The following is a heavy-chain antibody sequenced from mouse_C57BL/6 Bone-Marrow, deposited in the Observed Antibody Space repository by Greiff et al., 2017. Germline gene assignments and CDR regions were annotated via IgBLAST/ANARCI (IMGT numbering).Heavy chain of an antibody. CDR1: GYTFTSYW. CDR3: AREGDYSSSTYYAMDY. D-gene: IGHD1-1*01. CDR2: IYPGSGST. J-gene: IGHJ4*01. V-gene: IGHV1-55*01. Sequence: QVQLQQPGAELVKPGASVKMSCKASGYTFTSYWITWVKQRPGQGLEWIGDIYPGSGSTNYNEKFKSKATLTVDTSTSTAYMQLSSLTSEDSAVYYCAREGDYSSSTYYAMDYWGQGTSVTVSS.